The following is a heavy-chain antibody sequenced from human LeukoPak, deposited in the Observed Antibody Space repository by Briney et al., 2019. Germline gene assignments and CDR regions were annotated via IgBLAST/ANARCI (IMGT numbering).Heavy chain of an antibody. CDR1: GGSFSGYF. J-gene: IGHJ4*02. V-gene: IGHV4-59*10. Sequence: SETLSLTCAVYGGSFSGYFWSWIRQPAGKGLEWIGRIFSNGNTNYYPSLKSRLTMSIDTSKNQFSLRLSSVTAADTAVYYCARGNGSGSPIDYWGQGMLVTVSS. CDR3: ARGNGSGSPIDY. CDR2: IFSNGNT. D-gene: IGHD3-10*01.